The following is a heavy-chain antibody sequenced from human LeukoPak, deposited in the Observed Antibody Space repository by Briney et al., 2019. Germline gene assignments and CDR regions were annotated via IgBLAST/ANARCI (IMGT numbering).Heavy chain of an antibody. J-gene: IGHJ4*02. V-gene: IGHV3-30*02. CDR3: GRDYDFWSGYYSPTRGYFGY. Sequence: GGSLRLSCAASGCTFSGSGMHWVRQPPGKGLGWVTFIRYDGSNKYYTDSVKGRFTISRDNSKNTLYLQMDRLRAEDTAVYYCGRDYDFWSGYYSPTRGYFGYWGQGTLVTVSS. CDR2: IRYDGSNK. D-gene: IGHD3-3*01. CDR1: GCTFSGSG.